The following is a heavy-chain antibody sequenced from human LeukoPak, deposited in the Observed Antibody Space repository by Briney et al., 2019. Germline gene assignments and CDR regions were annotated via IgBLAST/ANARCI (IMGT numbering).Heavy chain of an antibody. CDR2: TSYDESNK. V-gene: IGHV3-30*04. Sequence: GGSLRLSCAASGFTFSTYAMHWVRQAPGKGLEWVAVTSYDESNKYYSDSVKGRFTISRDNSKNTLYLQMNYLRAEDTAVYYCAKDPTSVGGRHDWLLDSWGQGTLVTVSS. D-gene: IGHD3-9*01. CDR1: GFTFSTYA. CDR3: AKDPTSVGGRHDWLLDS. J-gene: IGHJ5*02.